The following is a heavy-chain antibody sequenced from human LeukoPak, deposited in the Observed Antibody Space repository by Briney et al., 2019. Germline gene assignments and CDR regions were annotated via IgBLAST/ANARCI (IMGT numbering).Heavy chain of an antibody. Sequence: GASVKVSCKASGYTFTSYGISWVRQAPGQGLEWMGWISAYNGNTNYAQKLQGRVTMTTDTSTSTAYMELRSLRSDDTAVYYCARHCSGGSCQFRFDPWGQRTLVTVSS. CDR2: ISAYNGNT. CDR1: GYTFTSYG. V-gene: IGHV1-18*01. J-gene: IGHJ5*02. D-gene: IGHD2-15*01. CDR3: ARHCSGGSCQFRFDP.